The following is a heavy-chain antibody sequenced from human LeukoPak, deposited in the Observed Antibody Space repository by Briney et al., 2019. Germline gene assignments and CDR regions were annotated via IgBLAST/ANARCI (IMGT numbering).Heavy chain of an antibody. CDR2: VRYDGDNK. Sequence: GGSLRLSCAASGFTFSSYAMNWVRQAPGKGLEWVAFVRYDGDNKYYADSVKGRFTISRDNSKNTLYLQMNSLRAEDTAVYYCARGEADLDYWGQGTLVTVSS. J-gene: IGHJ4*02. CDR1: GFTFSSYA. CDR3: ARGEADLDY. V-gene: IGHV3-30*02. D-gene: IGHD1-26*01.